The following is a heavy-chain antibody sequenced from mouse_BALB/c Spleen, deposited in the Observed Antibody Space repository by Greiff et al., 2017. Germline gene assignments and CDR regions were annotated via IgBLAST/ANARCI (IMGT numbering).Heavy chain of an antibody. V-gene: IGHV5-6-5*01. Sequence: EVKVVESGGGLVKPGGSLKLSCAASGFTFSSYAMSWVRQTPEKRLEWVASISSGGSTYYPDSVKGRFTISRDNARNILYLQMSSLRSEDTAMYYCARGHFDYWGQGTTLTVSS. CDR3: ARGHFDY. J-gene: IGHJ2*01. CDR2: ISSGGST. CDR1: GFTFSSYA.